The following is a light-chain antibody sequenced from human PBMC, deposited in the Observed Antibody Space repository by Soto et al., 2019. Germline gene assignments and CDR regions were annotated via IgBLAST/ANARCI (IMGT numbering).Light chain of an antibody. V-gene: IGLV1-51*01. Sequence: QSVLTQPPSVSAAPGPKVTISCSGSSSNIGNNYVSWYQHLPGTAPKLLVYDNNKRPSGIPDRFSGSKSGTSATLGITGLQTGDEADYYCGTWDSSLSAGVFGGGTKLTVL. J-gene: IGLJ2*01. CDR2: DNN. CDR3: GTWDSSLSAGV. CDR1: SSNIGNNY.